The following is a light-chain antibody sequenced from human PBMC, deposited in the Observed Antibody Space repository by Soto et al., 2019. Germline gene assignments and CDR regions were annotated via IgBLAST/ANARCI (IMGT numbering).Light chain of an antibody. CDR2: GAF. V-gene: IGKV3-20*01. CDR3: QQHGTSPIT. CDR1: QSVGGY. J-gene: IGKJ5*01. Sequence: EIVLTQSPATLSLSPGERATLSCRASQSVGGYLAWYQQKPGQAPRLLFYGAFNRASGIPDRFSGSGSGTDFTLTISRLEPEDFAVYYCQQHGTSPITFGQGTRLEIK.